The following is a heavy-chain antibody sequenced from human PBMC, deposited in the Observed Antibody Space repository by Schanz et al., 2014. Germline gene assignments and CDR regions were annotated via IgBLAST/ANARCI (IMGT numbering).Heavy chain of an antibody. CDR1: GGSFSAYH. J-gene: IGHJ6*03. CDR3: ATVSYDGWSGKDYYSFHMDV. D-gene: IGHD3-3*01. Sequence: QVQLQQWGAGLLKPSETLSLICVINGGSFSAYHWSWLRQSPGKGPEWIGEISHDGTTNYNPSLKSRVTIAGDTSKTQFSLNLASVTAADTAVYYCATVSYDGWSGKDYYSFHMDVWGKGTTGTVAS. V-gene: IGHV4-34*02. CDR2: ISHDGTT.